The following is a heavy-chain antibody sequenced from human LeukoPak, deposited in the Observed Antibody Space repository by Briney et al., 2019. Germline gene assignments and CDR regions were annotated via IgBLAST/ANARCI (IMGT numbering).Heavy chain of an antibody. D-gene: IGHD3-16*01. V-gene: IGHV4-31*03. CDR3: ARAQSFFGPSPGGFDY. J-gene: IGHJ4*02. CDR1: GGSISSGGYY. Sequence: SETLSLTCTVSGGSISSGGYYWSWIRQHPGKGLEWIGYIYYSGTTSYNPSLKSRVTISVDTSKNQFSLKLSSVTAADTAVYYCARAQSFFGPSPGGFDYWGQGTLVTVSS. CDR2: IYYSGTT.